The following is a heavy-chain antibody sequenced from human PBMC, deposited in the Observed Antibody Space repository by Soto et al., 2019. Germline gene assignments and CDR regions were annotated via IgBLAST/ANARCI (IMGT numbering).Heavy chain of an antibody. V-gene: IGHV4-59*12. J-gene: IGHJ4*02. CDR3: ARVLPSEGFDY. Sequence: SETLSLTCTVSGGSISSYYWSWIRQPPGKGLEWIGDINYSGSTNYNPSLKSRVTISVDTSKNQFSLKLSSVTAADTAVYYCARVLPSEGFDYWGQGTLVTVSS. CDR1: GGSISSYY. CDR2: INYSGST.